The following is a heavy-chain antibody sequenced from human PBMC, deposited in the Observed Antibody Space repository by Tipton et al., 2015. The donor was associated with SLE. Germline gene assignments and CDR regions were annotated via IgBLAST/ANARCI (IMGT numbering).Heavy chain of an antibody. D-gene: IGHD6-19*01. CDR1: GGSISSYY. CDR3: AREPVAGTDY. J-gene: IGHJ4*02. V-gene: IGHV4-4*08. CDR2: IYTSGST. Sequence: TLSLTCTVSGGSISSYYWSWIRQPPGKGLEWIGYIYTSGSTNYNPPLKSRVTISVDTSKNQFSLKLSSVTAADTAVYYCAREPVAGTDYWGQGTLVTVSS.